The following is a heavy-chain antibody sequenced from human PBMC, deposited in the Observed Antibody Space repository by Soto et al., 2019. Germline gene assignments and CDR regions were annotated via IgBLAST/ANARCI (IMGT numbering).Heavy chain of an antibody. D-gene: IGHD2-2*01. CDR2: IYYSGST. V-gene: IGHV4-31*03. J-gene: IGHJ4*02. CDR1: GGSISSGGYY. Sequence: QVQLQESGPGLVKPSQTLSLTCTVSGGSISSGGYYWSWIRQHPGKGLEWIGYIYYSGSTYYNPSLKSRVTISVDTSKNQFSLKLSSVTAADTAMYYCARGEAAMVYFDYWGQGTLVTVSS. CDR3: ARGEAAMVYFDY.